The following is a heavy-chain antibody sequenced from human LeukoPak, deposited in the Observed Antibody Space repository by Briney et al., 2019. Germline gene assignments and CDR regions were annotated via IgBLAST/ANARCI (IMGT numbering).Heavy chain of an antibody. J-gene: IGHJ4*02. CDR2: ISHSGST. V-gene: IGHV4-34*01. CDR3: AAQYSGYVRLDY. CDR1: GGSFSGYY. Sequence: SETLSLTCAVYGGSFSGYYWSWIRQPPGRGLEWIGEISHSGSTNYNPSLKSRVTISVDTSKNQFSLKLSSVTAADTAVYYCAAQYSGYVRLDYWGQGTLVTVSS. D-gene: IGHD5-12*01.